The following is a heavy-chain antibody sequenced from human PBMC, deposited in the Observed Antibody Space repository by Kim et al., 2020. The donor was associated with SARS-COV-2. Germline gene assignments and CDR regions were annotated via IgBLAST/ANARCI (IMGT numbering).Heavy chain of an antibody. V-gene: IGHV1-24*01. D-gene: IGHD1-26*01. CDR3: ATGPRPGSSFDY. J-gene: IGHJ4*02. Sequence: ASVKVSCKVSGYTLTELSMHWVRQAPGKGLEWMGGFDPEDGETIYAQKFQGRVTMTEDTSTDTAYMELSSLRSEDTAVYYCATGPRPGSSFDYWGQGTLVTVSS. CDR1: GYTLTELS. CDR2: FDPEDGET.